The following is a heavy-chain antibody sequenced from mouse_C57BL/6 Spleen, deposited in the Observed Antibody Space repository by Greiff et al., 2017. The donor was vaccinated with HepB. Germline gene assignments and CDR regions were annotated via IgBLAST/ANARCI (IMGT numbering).Heavy chain of an antibody. Sequence: EVQLQQSGPELVKPGASVKIPCKASGYTFTDYNMDWVKQSHGKSLEWIGDINPNNGGTIYNQKFKGKATLTVDKSSSTAYMELRSLTSEDTAVYYCARGNYGGLRRDFFDYWGQGTTLTVSS. CDR3: ARGNYGGLRRDFFDY. V-gene: IGHV1-18*01. CDR1: GYTFTDYN. D-gene: IGHD2-4*01. J-gene: IGHJ2*01. CDR2: INPNNGGT.